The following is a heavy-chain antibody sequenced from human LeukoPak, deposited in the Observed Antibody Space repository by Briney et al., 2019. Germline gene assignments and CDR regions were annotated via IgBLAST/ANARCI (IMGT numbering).Heavy chain of an antibody. CDR2: ISGSGGST. V-gene: IGHV3-23*01. CDR1: GFTFSSYA. J-gene: IGHJ6*02. D-gene: IGHD3-10*01. CDR3: AKLGSWFYYYGMDV. Sequence: GGSLRLSCAASGFTFSSYAMSWVRQAPGKGLEWVSAISGSGGSTYYADSVKGRFTISSDNSKNTLYLQMNSLRAEDTAVYYCAKLGSWFYYYGMDVWGQGTTVTVSS.